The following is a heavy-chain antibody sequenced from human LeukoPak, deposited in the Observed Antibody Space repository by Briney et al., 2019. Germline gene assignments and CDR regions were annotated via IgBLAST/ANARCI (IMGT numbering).Heavy chain of an antibody. Sequence: GGSLRLSCAASGFTFSSYAMSWVRQAPGKGLEWVSAISGSGGSTYYADSVKGRFTISRDNSKNTLYLQMDSLRAEDTAVYYCAKDLNVVLWFGELSEIDYWGQGTLVTVSS. D-gene: IGHD3-10*01. V-gene: IGHV3-23*01. CDR3: AKDLNVVLWFGELSEIDY. J-gene: IGHJ4*02. CDR2: ISGSGGST. CDR1: GFTFSSYA.